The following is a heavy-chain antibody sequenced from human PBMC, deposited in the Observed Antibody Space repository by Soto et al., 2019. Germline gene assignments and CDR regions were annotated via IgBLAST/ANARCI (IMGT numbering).Heavy chain of an antibody. J-gene: IGHJ6*03. V-gene: IGHV3-7*01. CDR1: GFTFSSYW. CDR3: ARTIFDVVTHSSYMDV. Sequence: EVQLVESGGGLVQPGGSLRLSCAASGFTFSSYWMSWVRQAPEKGLEWVANIKQDGNDLYFVDSVKGRFTISRDNAKNSLYLHMSSLRAEDTGVYYCARTIFDVVTHSSYMDVWGKGTTVTVSS. D-gene: IGHD3-3*01. CDR2: IKQDGNDL.